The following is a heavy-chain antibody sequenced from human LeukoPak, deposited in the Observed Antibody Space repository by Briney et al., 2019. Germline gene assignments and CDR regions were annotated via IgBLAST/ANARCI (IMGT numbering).Heavy chain of an antibody. D-gene: IGHD1-1*01. V-gene: IGHV3-23*01. CDR3: ANEVRPNDY. CDR1: GFTFSSHA. J-gene: IGHJ4*02. Sequence: PGGSLRLSCAASGFTFSSHAMCWVRQAPGKGLEWGSSIDISGGSTYYADSVQGRFTISRDNSKNTLYLEMNSLRAEDTALYYCANEVRPNDYWGQGTLVTVSS. CDR2: IDISGGST.